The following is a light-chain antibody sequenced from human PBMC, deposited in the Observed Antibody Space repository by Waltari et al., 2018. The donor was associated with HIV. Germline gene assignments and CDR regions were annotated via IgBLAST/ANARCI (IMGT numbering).Light chain of an antibody. CDR1: SSDVGDHNY. J-gene: IGLJ3*02. V-gene: IGLV2-11*01. CDR3: CSYVGGYTFV. CDR2: DVS. Sequence: QSALTQPRPVSGSPGQSVTISCTGTSSDVGDHNYVSWYHHHPGNAPKLIIYDVSKRPSGVPDRFSGSKSGNTVSLTISGLQAEDEGDYYYCSYVGGYTFVFGGGTKLTVL.